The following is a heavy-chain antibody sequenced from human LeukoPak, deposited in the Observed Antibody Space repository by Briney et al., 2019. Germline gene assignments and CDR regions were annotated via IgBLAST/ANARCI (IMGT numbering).Heavy chain of an antibody. CDR1: GEPFSGYY. CDR3: ARLVPERFFQLNPEGYYDY. Sequence: SETLSLTCGVSGEPFSGYYWGWIRQPPGKGLELIGEINRNGNTDYNPSLKSRVSMSIDTSKNQFSLKLISVTAADTAVYYCARLVPERFFQLNPEGYYDYWGQGTLVTVSS. D-gene: IGHD3-3*01. CDR2: INRNGNT. J-gene: IGHJ4*02. V-gene: IGHV4-34*01.